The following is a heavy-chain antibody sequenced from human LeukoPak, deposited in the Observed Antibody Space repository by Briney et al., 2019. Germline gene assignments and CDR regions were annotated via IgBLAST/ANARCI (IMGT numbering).Heavy chain of an antibody. CDR1: GYSISSGYY. Sequence: SETLSLTCAVSGYSISSGYYWGWIRQPPGKGLEWIGRIYTSGSTNYNPSLKSRVTMSVDTSKNQFSLKLSSVTAADTAVYYCAGTFYGGNPYYYYYYMDVWGKGTTVTVSS. CDR2: IYTSGST. D-gene: IGHD4-23*01. V-gene: IGHV4-38-2*01. CDR3: AGTFYGGNPYYYYYYMDV. J-gene: IGHJ6*03.